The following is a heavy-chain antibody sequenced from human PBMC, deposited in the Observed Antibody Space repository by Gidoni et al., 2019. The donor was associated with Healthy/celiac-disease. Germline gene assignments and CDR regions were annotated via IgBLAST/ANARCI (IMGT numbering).Heavy chain of an antibody. V-gene: IGHV4-39*01. J-gene: IGHJ4*02. Sequence: QLPLQASGPGLVPPSETLSLTCTVPGGSISSREYYWGWIRLPPGKGWEWIGSIYYSGSTYSNPYLKSRVTISVDTSKNQFSLKLSSVTAADTAVYYCARIIEYDYDSSGYYFDYWGQGTLVTVSS. CDR3: ARIIEYDYDSSGYYFDY. D-gene: IGHD3-22*01. CDR1: GGSISSREYY. CDR2: IYYSGST.